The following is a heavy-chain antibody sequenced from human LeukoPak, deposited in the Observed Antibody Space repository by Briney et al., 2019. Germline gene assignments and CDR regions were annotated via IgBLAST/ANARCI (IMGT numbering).Heavy chain of an antibody. CDR3: VKVRGSSPYGMDV. D-gene: IGHD1-26*01. CDR2: ISSNGGST. V-gene: IGHV3-64D*06. CDR1: GFTFSRYA. J-gene: IGHJ6*02. Sequence: GGSLRLSCSASGFTFSRYAMHWVRQAPERGLEYVSGISSNGGSTYYADSVRGRFTISRDNSKNTLYLQMSSLRGEDTAVYYCVKVRGSSPYGMDVWGQGTTVTVSS.